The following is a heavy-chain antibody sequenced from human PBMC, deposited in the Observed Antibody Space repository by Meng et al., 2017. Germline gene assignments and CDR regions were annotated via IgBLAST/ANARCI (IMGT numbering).Heavy chain of an antibody. CDR3: ARDPHYYDSRGEFDP. J-gene: IGHJ5*02. CDR1: GGTFSSYT. Sequence: HVQLVQSGAEVKKPVSSVKVSCKASGGTFSSYTISWVRQAPGQGLEWMGRIIPILGIANYAQKFQGRVTITADKSTSTAYMELSSLRSEDTAVYYCARDPHYYDSRGEFDPWGQGTLVTVSS. D-gene: IGHD3-22*01. CDR2: IIPILGIA. V-gene: IGHV1-69*08.